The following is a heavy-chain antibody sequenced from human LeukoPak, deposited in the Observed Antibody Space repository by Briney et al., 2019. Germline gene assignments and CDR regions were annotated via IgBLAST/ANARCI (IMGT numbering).Heavy chain of an antibody. CDR2: ISYDGSNK. J-gene: IGHJ1*01. D-gene: IGHD6-19*01. Sequence: GGSLRLSCAASGFTFSSYWMNWARQAPGKGLEWVAVISYDGSNKYYADSVKGRFTISRDNSKNTLYLQMNSLRAEDTAVYYCAKLSRRNGWSFGYFQHWGQGTLVTVSS. CDR1: GFTFSSYW. CDR3: AKLSRRNGWSFGYFQH. V-gene: IGHV3-30*18.